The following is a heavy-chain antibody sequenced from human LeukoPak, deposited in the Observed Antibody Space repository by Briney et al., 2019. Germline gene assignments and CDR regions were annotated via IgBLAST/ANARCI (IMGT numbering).Heavy chain of an antibody. D-gene: IGHD3-16*01. J-gene: IGHJ5*02. CDR3: ATNLEAYQGGS. CDR1: GFTFSSYG. CDR2: NRNKANSYTT. V-gene: IGHV3-72*01. Sequence: GGSLRLSCAASGFTFSSYGMHWVRQAPGKGLEWVGRNRNKANSYTTEYAASVKGRFTISRDDSKNSLYLQMNSLTTEDTAVYYCATNLEAYQGGSWGQGTLVTVSS.